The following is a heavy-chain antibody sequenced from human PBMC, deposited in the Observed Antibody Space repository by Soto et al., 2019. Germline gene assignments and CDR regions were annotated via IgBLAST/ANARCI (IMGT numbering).Heavy chain of an antibody. D-gene: IGHD5-18*01. V-gene: IGHV3-21*01. CDR3: ASDQPGYSYGYGWGY. Sequence: EVQLVESGGGLVKPGGSLRLSCAASGFTFSSYSMNWVRQAPGKGLEWVSSISSSSSYIYYADSVKGRFTISRDNAKNARYRQMNSLRAEDTAVYYCASDQPGYSYGYGWGYWGQGTLVTVSS. CDR1: GFTFSSYS. CDR2: ISSSSSYI. J-gene: IGHJ4*02.